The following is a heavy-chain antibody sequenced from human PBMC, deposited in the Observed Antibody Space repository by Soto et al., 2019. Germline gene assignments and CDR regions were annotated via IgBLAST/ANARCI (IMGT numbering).Heavy chain of an antibody. CDR3: ARCSSSWTGGYYYYYGMDV. CDR2: IYYSGST. CDR1: GGSISSYY. V-gene: IGHV4-59*01. D-gene: IGHD6-13*01. J-gene: IGHJ6*02. Sequence: PSETLSLTCTVSGGSISSYYWSWIRQPPGKGLEWIGYIYYSGSTNYNPSLKSRVTISVDTSKNQSSLKLSSVTAADTAVYYCARCSSSWTGGYYYYYGMDVWGQGTTVTVSS.